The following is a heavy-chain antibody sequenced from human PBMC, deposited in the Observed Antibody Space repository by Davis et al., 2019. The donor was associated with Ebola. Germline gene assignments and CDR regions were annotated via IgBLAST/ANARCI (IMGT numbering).Heavy chain of an antibody. J-gene: IGHJ4*02. CDR1: GFTVSSNY. D-gene: IGHD2-8*01. Sequence: GESLKISCAASGFTVSSNYMSWVRQAPGKGLEWVSVIYSGGSTYYADSVKGRFTISRDNSKNTLYLQMNSLRAEDTAVYYCARDQVYDYWGQGTLVTVSS. CDR3: ARDQVYDY. CDR2: IYSGGST. V-gene: IGHV3-53*01.